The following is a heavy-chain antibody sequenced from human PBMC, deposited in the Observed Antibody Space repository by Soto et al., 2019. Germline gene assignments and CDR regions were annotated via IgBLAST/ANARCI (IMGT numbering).Heavy chain of an antibody. J-gene: IGHJ6*02. D-gene: IGHD6-13*01. CDR2: IYYSRST. CDR3: ARLSGAAAGTGYYYYGMDV. V-gene: IGHV4-39*01. CDR1: GGSISSSSYY. Sequence: SETLSLTCTVSGGSISSSSYYWGRIRQPPGKGREWYVSIYYSRSTYSNPSLKSRITISVDTSKNQFSLKLSSVTAADTAVYYCARLSGAAAGTGYYYYGMDVWGQGTTVTVSS.